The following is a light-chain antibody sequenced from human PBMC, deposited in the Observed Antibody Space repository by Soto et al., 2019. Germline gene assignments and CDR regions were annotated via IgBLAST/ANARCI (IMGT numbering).Light chain of an antibody. CDR3: QQFSSYPLT. V-gene: IGKV3-20*01. J-gene: IGKJ4*01. CDR1: QSVSSNF. Sequence: EIVLTQSPGTLSLSPGERVTLSCRASQSVSSNFLAWYQQKPGQAPRLLIYGASNRAAGIPDRFSGSGSGTDFTLTISRLEPEDFAVYYCQQFSSYPLTFGGGTKVEIK. CDR2: GAS.